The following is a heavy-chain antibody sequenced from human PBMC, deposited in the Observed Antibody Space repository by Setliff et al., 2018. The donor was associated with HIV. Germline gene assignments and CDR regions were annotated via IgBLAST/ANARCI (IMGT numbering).Heavy chain of an antibody. Sequence: PGGSLRLSCAASGFPFSAYIMNWVRQAPGKGLEWISYISFSGNTIYYRDSVRGRFTIARDNARNSLYLQMNSLKADDTAVYYCARAKIGPAGDRTYYYGMDVWGQGTTVTVSS. CDR2: ISFSGNTI. D-gene: IGHD4-17*01. CDR1: GFPFSAYI. V-gene: IGHV3-48*04. CDR3: ARAKIGPAGDRTYYYGMDV. J-gene: IGHJ6*02.